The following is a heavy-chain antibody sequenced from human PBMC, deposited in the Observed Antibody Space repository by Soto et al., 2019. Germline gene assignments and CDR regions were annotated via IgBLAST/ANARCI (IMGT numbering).Heavy chain of an antibody. CDR1: GGTFGSYA. J-gene: IGHJ6*04. V-gene: IGHV1-69*01. CDR3: ARSQGSSTSLEIYYYYYYGMDV. Sequence: QVQLVQSGAEVKKPGSSVKVSCKASGGTFGSYAISWVRQAPGQGLEWMGGIIPIPGTANYAQKFQGRVTIAADESTGTAYMELSSQRSEDTAVYYCARSQGSSTSLEIYYYYYYGMDVWGKGTTVTVSS. D-gene: IGHD2-2*01. CDR2: IIPIPGTA.